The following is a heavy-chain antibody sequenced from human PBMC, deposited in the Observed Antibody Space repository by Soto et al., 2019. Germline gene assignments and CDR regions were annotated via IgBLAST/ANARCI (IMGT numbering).Heavy chain of an antibody. CDR1: GGSVSGGSYY. D-gene: IGHD3-16*01. CDR3: ARAWGEAFDY. Sequence: NPSETLSLTCTVSGGSVSGGSYYWNWIRQPPGKGLEWIGYIYFSGRTNYNPSLKSRVTISVDTSKNQFSLKLSSVTAADTAVYYCARAWGEAFDYWGQGALVTVSS. J-gene: IGHJ4*02. V-gene: IGHV4-61*01. CDR2: IYFSGRT.